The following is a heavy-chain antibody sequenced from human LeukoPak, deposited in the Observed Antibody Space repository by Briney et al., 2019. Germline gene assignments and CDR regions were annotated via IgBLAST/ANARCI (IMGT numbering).Heavy chain of an antibody. CDR2: ISGSGGST. V-gene: IGHV3-23*01. Sequence: PGGSLRLSCAASGFTFSSYSLNWVRQAPGKGLEWVSAISGSGGSTYYADSVKGRFTISRDNSKNTLYLQMNSLRAEDTAVYYCAKDGGYSYGYGMSFDYWGQGTLVTVSS. CDR3: AKDGGYSYGYGMSFDY. J-gene: IGHJ4*02. CDR1: GFTFSSYS. D-gene: IGHD5-18*01.